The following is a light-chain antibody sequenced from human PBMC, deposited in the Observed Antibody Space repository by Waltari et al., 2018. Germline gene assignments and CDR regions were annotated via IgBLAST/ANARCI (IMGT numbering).Light chain of an antibody. Sequence: ALRITQSPSSLSASTGHRVTITCRSSQGISSSLAWYQQKRGKAPKLLIYGASTLQSGVPSRFSGSGSGTDFTLTISCLQSEDFATYYCQQYHNYPFFGGGTRVEIK. J-gene: IGKJ4*01. CDR1: QGISSS. CDR3: QQYHNYPF. V-gene: IGKV1-8*01. CDR2: GAS.